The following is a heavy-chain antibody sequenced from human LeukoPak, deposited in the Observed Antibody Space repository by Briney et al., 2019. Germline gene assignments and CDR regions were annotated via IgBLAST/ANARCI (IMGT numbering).Heavy chain of an antibody. J-gene: IGHJ5*02. CDR1: GGSLSGYY. V-gene: IGHV4-34*01. CDR3: ARGPASGSNFAWFDP. Sequence: KPSETLSLTCAVYGGSLSGYYWSWIRQPPGKGLEWIGEINHSGSTNYNPSLKNRVTISVDMSKNQFSLELSSVTAADTAVYYCARGPASGSNFAWFDPWGQGTLVTVYS. CDR2: INHSGST. D-gene: IGHD3-10*01.